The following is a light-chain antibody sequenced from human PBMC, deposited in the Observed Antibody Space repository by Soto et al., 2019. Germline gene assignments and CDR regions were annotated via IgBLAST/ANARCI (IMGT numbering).Light chain of an antibody. Sequence: DIQMTQSPSTLSASVGDRVTITCRASQSISRSLAWYQQKPGKAPKFLIYLASSLESGVPSRFSGSGSGTEFTLTISSLQPNDFATYYCQQYNSYSRTFVQGTKVDIK. CDR2: LAS. V-gene: IGKV1-5*03. CDR1: QSISRS. J-gene: IGKJ1*01. CDR3: QQYNSYSRT.